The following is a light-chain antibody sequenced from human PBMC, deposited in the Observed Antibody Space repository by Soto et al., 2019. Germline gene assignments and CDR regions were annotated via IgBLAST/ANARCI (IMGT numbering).Light chain of an antibody. CDR1: QSISSW. CDR2: DAS. CDR3: QQYNSYPWT. V-gene: IGKV1-5*02. Sequence: DIQMTQSPSTLSASVGDRVTIICRASQSISSWLAWYQQKPGKAPKLLIYDASSLESGVPSRFSGSGSGTEFTLTIRSMQTDDFAHYYCQQYNSYPWTFGQGTKVDIK. J-gene: IGKJ1*01.